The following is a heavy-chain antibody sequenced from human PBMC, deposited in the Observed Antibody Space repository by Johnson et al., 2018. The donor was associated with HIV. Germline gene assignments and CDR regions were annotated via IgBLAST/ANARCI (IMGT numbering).Heavy chain of an antibody. V-gene: IGHV3-30*14. CDR3: ARAGSSSSGPRAFDI. Sequence: QVQLVESGGGVVQPGRSLRLSCAASGFTFSSYAMHWVRQAPGKGLEWLSVTYSDGDTYYEDPVKGRFTTSRDNAKNTMYLQMNSLRTEDTAVYYCARAGSSSSGPRAFDIWGQGTMVTVSS. J-gene: IGHJ3*02. D-gene: IGHD6-6*01. CDR2: TYSDGDT. CDR1: GFTFSSYA.